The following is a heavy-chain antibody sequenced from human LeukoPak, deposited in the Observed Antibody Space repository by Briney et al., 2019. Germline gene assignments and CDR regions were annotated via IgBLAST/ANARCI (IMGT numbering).Heavy chain of an antibody. V-gene: IGHV3-30*02. CDR2: IWYDEITK. J-gene: IGHJ4*02. Sequence: PGGSLRLSCVASGFTFRSYGIHWVRQAPGKGLGWLAFIWYDEITKDYADSVKGRFTISRDNSKNTLYVQMNSLRADDTAVYYCAKDSSDYYFDYWGQGTLVTVSS. CDR3: AKDSSDYYFDY. CDR1: GFTFRSYG. D-gene: IGHD3-22*01.